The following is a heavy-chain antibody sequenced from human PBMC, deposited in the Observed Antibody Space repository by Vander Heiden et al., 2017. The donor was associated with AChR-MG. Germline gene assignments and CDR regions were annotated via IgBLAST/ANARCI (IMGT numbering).Heavy chain of an antibody. D-gene: IGHD3-10*01. J-gene: IGHJ6*02. CDR3: ARVGDYYGSGSVYYSYNGMDV. CDR1: GFTFSSYE. Sequence: EVQLVESPGGLVQPGGSLRLSCAASGFTFSSYEMNWVRQAPGKGLEWVSYISSSGSTIYYADSVKGRFTISRDNAKNSLYLQMNSLRAEDTAVYFCARVGDYYGSGSVYYSYNGMDVWGQGTTVTVSS. CDR2: ISSSGSTI. V-gene: IGHV3-48*03.